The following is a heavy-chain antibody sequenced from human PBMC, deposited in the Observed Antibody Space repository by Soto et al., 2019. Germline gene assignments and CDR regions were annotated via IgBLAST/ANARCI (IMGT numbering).Heavy chain of an antibody. V-gene: IGHV3-30*18. CDR2: ISYDGSNK. Sequence: PGGSLRLSCAASGFTFYDYAMHWVRQAPGKGLEWVAVISYDGSNKYYADSVKGRFTISRDNSKNTLYLQMNSLRAEDTAVYYCAKTLNWNYVNAFDIWGQGTMVTVSS. J-gene: IGHJ3*02. CDR3: AKTLNWNYVNAFDI. CDR1: GFTFYDYA. D-gene: IGHD1-7*01.